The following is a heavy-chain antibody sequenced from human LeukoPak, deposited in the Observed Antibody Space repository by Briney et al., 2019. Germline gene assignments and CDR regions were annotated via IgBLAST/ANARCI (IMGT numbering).Heavy chain of an antibody. V-gene: IGHV4-59*01. CDR3: ARGVGPIDMFYS. CDR2: INYTGST. CDR1: GGSISTYY. J-gene: IGHJ5*01. D-gene: IGHD3-9*01. Sequence: SETLSLTCTVPGGSISTYYWSWIRQPPGKGLEWIGYINYTGSTNYNASLKSRVTISLDTSMNQFSLKLTSVPAADTSVYSCARGVGPIDMFYSWGQGTRATVSS.